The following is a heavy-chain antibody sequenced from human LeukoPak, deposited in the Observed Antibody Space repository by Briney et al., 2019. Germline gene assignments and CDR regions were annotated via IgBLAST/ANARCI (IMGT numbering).Heavy chain of an antibody. CDR2: INTNTGNP. D-gene: IGHD6-19*01. V-gene: IGHV7-4-1*02. CDR1: GYTFTNYA. J-gene: IGHJ4*02. CDR3: AREDSSGWYGATFDY. Sequence: ASVKVSCKTSGYTFTNYAMNWVRQAPGQGLEWMGWINTNTGNPTYAQGFTGRFVFSLDTSVSTAYLQISSLKAEDTGVYYCAREDSSGWYGATFDYWGQGTLVTVSS.